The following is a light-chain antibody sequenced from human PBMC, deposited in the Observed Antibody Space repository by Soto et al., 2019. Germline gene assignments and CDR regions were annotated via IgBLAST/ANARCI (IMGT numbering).Light chain of an antibody. CDR3: QQYHDTLRT. CDR2: WAS. V-gene: IGKV4-1*01. J-gene: IGKJ1*01. Sequence: DIVMTQSPDSLAVSLGERATINCKSSQSVLYSPNNNHYVAWYQQKPGHPPKLLIYWASTRESGVPDRFSGSGSGTDFTLTISSLQAEDVAVYYCQQYHDTLRTFGQGTKVEIK. CDR1: QSVLYSPNNNHY.